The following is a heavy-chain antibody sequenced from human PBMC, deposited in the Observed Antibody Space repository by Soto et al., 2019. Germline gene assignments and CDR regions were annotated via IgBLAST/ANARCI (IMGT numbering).Heavy chain of an antibody. D-gene: IGHD3-3*01. CDR3: ARVLEI. CDR2: ISSSCSTI. V-gene: IGHV3-48*03. CDR1: GFTFTTYE. Sequence: GWSLRLSCAAPGFTFTTYEMNWVRQAPGKGLEWVSYISSSCSTIYYADSVKGRFTISRDNAKNSLYLQMNSLRAEDTAVYYCARVLEIWGQGTLVTVSS. J-gene: IGHJ4*02.